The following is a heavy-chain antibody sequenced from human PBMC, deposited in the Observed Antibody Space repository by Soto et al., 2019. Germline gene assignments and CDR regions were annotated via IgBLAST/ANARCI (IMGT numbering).Heavy chain of an antibody. J-gene: IGHJ4*02. Sequence: QITLKESGPTLVKPTQTLTLTCTFSGFSLSSTRMAVGWIRQPPGKALEWLALIYWYDDKRYSPFLKSRLTIPTDTSKNQVVLTMSTMDPVDTARYYCAHIVVAGLGYYFDYWGQGTLVTVSS. D-gene: IGHD6-19*01. CDR1: GFSLSSTRMA. V-gene: IGHV2-5*01. CDR3: AHIVVAGLGYYFDY. CDR2: IYWYDDK.